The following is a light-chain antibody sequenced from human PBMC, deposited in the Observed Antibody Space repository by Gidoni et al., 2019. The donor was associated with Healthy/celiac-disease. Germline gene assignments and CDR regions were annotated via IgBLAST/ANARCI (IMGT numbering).Light chain of an antibody. V-gene: IGKV1-9*01. J-gene: IGKJ3*01. CDR1: QGISSY. CDR3: PQVNT. Sequence: DIQLTQSPSFLSASVGDRVTITCRASQGISSYLAWYQQKPGKAPKLLIYAASTLQSGVPSRFSGSGSGTEFTLTISSLPPEDFATYYCPQVNTFGPGTKVDIK. CDR2: AAS.